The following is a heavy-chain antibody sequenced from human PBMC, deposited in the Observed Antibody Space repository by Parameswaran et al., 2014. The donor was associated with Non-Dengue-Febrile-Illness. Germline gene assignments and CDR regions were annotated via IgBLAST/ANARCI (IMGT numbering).Heavy chain of an antibody. D-gene: IGHD1-1*01. CDR3: ARYRYGTDGFDVLDP. Sequence: RWIRQPPGKGLEWIGYIYYSGSTYYNPSLKSRVTISVDTSKNQFSLKLSSVTAADTAVYYCARYRYGTDGFDVLDPWGQGTLVTVSS. J-gene: IGHJ5*02. CDR2: IYYSGST. V-gene: IGHV4-31*02.